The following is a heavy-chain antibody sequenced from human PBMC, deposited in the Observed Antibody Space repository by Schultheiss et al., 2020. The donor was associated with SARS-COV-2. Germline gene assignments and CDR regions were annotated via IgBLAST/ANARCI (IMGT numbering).Heavy chain of an antibody. Sequence: GESLKISCAASGFTFSMYSINWVRQAPGKGLEWLSYISSSSTDIYYAESVRGRFIISRDNAKNSLYLQMNSLRAEDTAVYYCATETGGDYYDYWGQGTLVTVSS. CDR2: ISSSSTDI. CDR1: GFTFSMYS. D-gene: IGHD1-26*01. J-gene: IGHJ4*02. CDR3: ATETGGDYYDY. V-gene: IGHV3-21*05.